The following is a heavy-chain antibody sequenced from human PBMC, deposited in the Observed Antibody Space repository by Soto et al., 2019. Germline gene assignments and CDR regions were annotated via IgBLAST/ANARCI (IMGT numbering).Heavy chain of an antibody. D-gene: IGHD3-9*01. CDR3: ARHYDILTGFDY. J-gene: IGHJ4*02. V-gene: IGHV3-11*01. CDR1: GFTFSDYY. Sequence: PGGSLRLSCAASGFTFSDYYMSWIRQPPGKGMEWVSYISSSGSTIYYADSVKGRFTISRDNAKNSLYLQMNSLRAEDTAVYYCARHYDILTGFDYWGQGTLVTVSS. CDR2: ISSSGSTI.